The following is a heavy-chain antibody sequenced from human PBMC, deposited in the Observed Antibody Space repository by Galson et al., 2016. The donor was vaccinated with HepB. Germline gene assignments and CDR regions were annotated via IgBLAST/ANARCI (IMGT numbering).Heavy chain of an antibody. CDR2: IYYSGTA. J-gene: IGHJ1*01. CDR3: AGVGSGIAEYFQD. V-gene: IGHV4-39*01. D-gene: IGHD6-19*01. CDR1: DGLISDRNHY. Sequence: SETLSLTCSVPDGLISDRNHYWAWIRQPPGEGLDWLASIYYSGTAYYNPSLQNRLTISVDTSKNQFSLKLSSVTAADTAVYDCAGVGSGIAEYFQDWGQGTLAIVSS.